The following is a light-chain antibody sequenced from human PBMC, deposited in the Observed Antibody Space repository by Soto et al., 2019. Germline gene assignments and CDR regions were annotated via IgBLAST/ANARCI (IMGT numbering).Light chain of an antibody. CDR1: SSNIGSNY. Sequence: QSVLTQPPSASGTPGQRVTISCSGSSSNIGSNYVYWYQQLPGTAPKLPIYRNNQRPSGVPDRFSGSKYGTSASLAISGLRSEDEADYYCAAWDDSLSGYVFGTGTKVTVL. CDR3: AAWDDSLSGYV. CDR2: RNN. V-gene: IGLV1-47*01. J-gene: IGLJ1*01.